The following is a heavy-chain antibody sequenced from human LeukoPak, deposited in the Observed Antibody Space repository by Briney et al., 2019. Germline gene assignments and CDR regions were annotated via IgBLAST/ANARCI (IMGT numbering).Heavy chain of an antibody. Sequence: GGPLNFSFRGSGYSFTTYWSGWVRKLPGKGREWMGIIYPVDSATRYSPSFQGQVTMSDDKSINTAYLQWSSLKASDTAMYYCARRQGCSSTCCRPDYWGQGTLVTVSS. V-gene: IGHV5-51*01. J-gene: IGHJ4*02. CDR1: GYSFTTYW. D-gene: IGHD2-2*01. CDR2: IYPVDSAT. CDR3: ARRQGCSSTCCRPDY.